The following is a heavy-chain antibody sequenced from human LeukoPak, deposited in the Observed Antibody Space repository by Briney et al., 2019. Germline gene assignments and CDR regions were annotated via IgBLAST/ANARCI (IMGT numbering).Heavy chain of an antibody. CDR2: ISSSGSSI. CDR3: ARVLLGSWDWFDP. CDR1: GFTFSDYY. Sequence: PGGSLRLSCAASGFTFSDYYMNWIRQAPGKGLEWVSYISSSGSSIYYADSVKGRFTSSRDNAKNSLYLQMNSLRAEDTAVYYCARVLLGSWDWFDPWGQGTLVTVSS. V-gene: IGHV3-11*04. D-gene: IGHD3-10*01. J-gene: IGHJ5*02.